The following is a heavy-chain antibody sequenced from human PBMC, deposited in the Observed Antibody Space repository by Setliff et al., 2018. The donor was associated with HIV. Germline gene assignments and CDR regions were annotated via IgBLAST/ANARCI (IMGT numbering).Heavy chain of an antibody. J-gene: IGHJ5*02. CDR3: AKDRRYYYGSGSYADKT. Sequence: GGSLRLSCAASGFTFSRYAMTWVRRAPGKGLEWVSAISGSGIGSYYPDSVKGRFTISRDNSKNTLFLQMNSLRAEDMAVYYCAKDRRYYYGSGSYADKTWGQGTLVTVSS. D-gene: IGHD3-10*01. V-gene: IGHV3-23*01. CDR2: ISGSGIGS. CDR1: GFTFSRYA.